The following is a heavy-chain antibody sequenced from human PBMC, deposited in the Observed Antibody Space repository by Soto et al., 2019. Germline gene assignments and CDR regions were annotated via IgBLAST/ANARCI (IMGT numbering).Heavy chain of an antibody. CDR1: GYTFTSYD. D-gene: IGHD2-15*01. V-gene: IGHV1-8*01. CDR3: ARGRIGRYCSGGSCHWGFRFDP. J-gene: IGHJ5*02. CDR2: MNPNSGNT. Sequence: ASVKVSCKASGYTFTSYDINWVRQATGQGLEWMGWMNPNSGNTGYAQKFQGRVTMTRNTSISTAYMELSSLRSEDTAVYYCARGRIGRYCSGGSCHWGFRFDPWGQGTLVTVSS.